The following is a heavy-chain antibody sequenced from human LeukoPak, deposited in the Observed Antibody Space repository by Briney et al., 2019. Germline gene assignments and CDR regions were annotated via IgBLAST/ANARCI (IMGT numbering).Heavy chain of an antibody. Sequence: SETLSLTCTVSGGSISSYYWSWIRQPPGKGLEWIGYIYYSGSTNYNPSLKSRVTISVDTSKNQFSLKLSSVTAADTAVYYCARSYDSSGYYIGGEWGQGTLVTVSS. V-gene: IGHV4-59*01. CDR1: GGSISSYY. J-gene: IGHJ4*02. D-gene: IGHD3-22*01. CDR3: ARSYDSSGYYIGGE. CDR2: IYYSGST.